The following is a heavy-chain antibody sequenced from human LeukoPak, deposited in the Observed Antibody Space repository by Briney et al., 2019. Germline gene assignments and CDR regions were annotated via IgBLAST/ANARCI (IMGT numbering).Heavy chain of an antibody. V-gene: IGHV3-23*01. D-gene: IGHD6-13*01. J-gene: IGHJ4*02. CDR1: GFTFSRNS. CDR3: AKPIAAAFPLFDY. Sequence: GGSLRLSCAASGFTFSRNSMNWVRQAPGKGLEWVSAISGSGGSTYYAGSVKGRFTISRDNSKNTLYLQMNSLRAEDTAVYYCAKPIAAAFPLFDYWGQGTLVTVSS. CDR2: ISGSGGST.